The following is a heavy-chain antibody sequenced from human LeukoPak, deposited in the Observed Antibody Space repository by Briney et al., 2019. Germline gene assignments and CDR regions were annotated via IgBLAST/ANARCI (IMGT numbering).Heavy chain of an antibody. D-gene: IGHD6-19*01. Sequence: GGPLRPSWAASGFTFGSCVWHGFGKAPGRGVGGVEVISYDGSNKYYADSVKGRFTISRDNSKNTLYLQMNSLRAEDTAVYYCARAGYSSDWPGLDDYWGQGTLVTVSS. J-gene: IGHJ4*02. CDR1: GFTFGSCV. V-gene: IGHV3-30-3*01. CDR2: ISYDGSNK. CDR3: ARAGYSSDWPGLDDY.